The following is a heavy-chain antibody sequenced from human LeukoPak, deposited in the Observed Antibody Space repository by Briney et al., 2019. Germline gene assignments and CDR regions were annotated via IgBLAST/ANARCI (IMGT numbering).Heavy chain of an antibody. Sequence: GGSLRLSCAASGFSFSAYSMNWVRQPPGKGLEWVSNIGTSSTTIYYADSVKGRFTISRDNAKNSLYLQMNSLRADDTAVYYCSRFAAGGSYYYYMDVWGKGTTVTVSS. D-gene: IGHD6-25*01. CDR3: SRFAAGGSYYYYMDV. J-gene: IGHJ6*03. CDR2: IGTSSTTI. V-gene: IGHV3-48*01. CDR1: GFSFSAYS.